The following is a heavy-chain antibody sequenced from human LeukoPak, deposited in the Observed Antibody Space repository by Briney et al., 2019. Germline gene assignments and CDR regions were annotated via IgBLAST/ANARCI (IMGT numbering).Heavy chain of an antibody. CDR2: IRYDGSNK. Sequence: GGSLRPSCAASGFTFSSYGMHWVRQAPGKGLEWVAFIRYDGSNKYYADSVKGRFTISRDNSKNTLYLQMNSLRAEDTAVYYCAKDNTTSVTYYYYGMDVWGQGTTVTVSS. CDR1: GFTFSSYG. CDR3: AKDNTTSVTYYYYGMDV. J-gene: IGHJ6*02. D-gene: IGHD2/OR15-2a*01. V-gene: IGHV3-30*02.